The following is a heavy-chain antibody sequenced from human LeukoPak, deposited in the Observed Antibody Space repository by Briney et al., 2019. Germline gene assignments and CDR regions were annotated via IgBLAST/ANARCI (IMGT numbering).Heavy chain of an antibody. CDR2: IMPPFGTA. J-gene: IGHJ6*03. D-gene: IGHD5-24*01. V-gene: IGHV1-69*05. CDR1: GGTFNSYA. Sequence: ASVKVSCKASGGTFNSYAISWVRQAPGQGLEWMGGIMPPFGTANYAQEFQGRVTFTTDESASTAYMEVSSLRSEDMAVYYCASGSLGDGYGVGDYYQYMDVWGEGTTVTVSS. CDR3: ASGSLGDGYGVGDYYQYMDV.